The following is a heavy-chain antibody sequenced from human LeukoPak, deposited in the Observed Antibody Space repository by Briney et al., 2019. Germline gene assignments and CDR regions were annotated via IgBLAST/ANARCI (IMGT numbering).Heavy chain of an antibody. J-gene: IGHJ3*02. CDR3: AKDVVHKWDLLRDGFEI. Sequence: GGSLRLPCTASGYTQELYDTHCARQAPGKALEWVSHISGDGGSTYYADSVKGRFTISRDNSKNSLYLKMNCLRTEDTALYYCAKDVVHKWDLLRDGFEIWGQGTMVTVSS. D-gene: IGHD1-26*01. CDR1: GYTQELYD. V-gene: IGHV3-43*02. CDR2: ISGDGGST.